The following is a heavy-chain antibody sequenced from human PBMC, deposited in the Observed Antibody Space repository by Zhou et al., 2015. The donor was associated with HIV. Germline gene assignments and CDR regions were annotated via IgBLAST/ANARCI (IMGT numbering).Heavy chain of an antibody. CDR2: ISAYNGNT. D-gene: IGHD3-22*01. V-gene: IGHV1-18*01. J-gene: IGHJ4*02. CDR3: ARDRIPYYYDSSGSFDY. Sequence: QVQLVQSGAEVKKPGSSVKVSCKTSGDTFSAYSISWVRQAPGQGLEWMGWISAYNGNTNYAQKLQGRVTMTTDTSTSTAYMELRSLRSDDTAVYYCARDRIPYYYDSSGSFDYWGQGTLVTVSS. CDR1: GDTFSAYS.